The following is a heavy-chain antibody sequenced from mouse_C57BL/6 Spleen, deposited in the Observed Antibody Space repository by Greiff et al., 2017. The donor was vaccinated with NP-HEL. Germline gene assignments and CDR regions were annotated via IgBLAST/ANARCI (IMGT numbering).Heavy chain of an antibody. CDR1: GYTFTSYW. J-gene: IGHJ4*01. CDR2: IYPGSGST. Sequence: QVQLQQPGAELVKPGASVKMSCKASGYTFTSYWITWVKQRPGQGLEWIGDIYPGSGSTNYNEKFKSKATLTVDTSSSTAYMPLSSLTSEVSAVYYWARWPLYYAMDYGGQGTSVTVSS. V-gene: IGHV1-55*01. D-gene: IGHD6-1*01. CDR3: ARWPLYYAMDY.